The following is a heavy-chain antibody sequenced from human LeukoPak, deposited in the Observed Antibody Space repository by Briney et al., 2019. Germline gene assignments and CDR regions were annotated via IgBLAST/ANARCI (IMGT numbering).Heavy chain of an antibody. V-gene: IGHV3-21*01. Sequence: PGGALGLSCAASGFTFSSYSMNWGRQAPGKGLEWVSSISSSSSYIYYADSVKGRFTISRDNAKNSLYLQMNSLRAEDTAVYYCARARKYSGSYFINPWGQGTLVTVSS. CDR3: ARARKYSGSYFINP. J-gene: IGHJ5*02. CDR1: GFTFSSYS. CDR2: ISSSSSYI. D-gene: IGHD1-26*01.